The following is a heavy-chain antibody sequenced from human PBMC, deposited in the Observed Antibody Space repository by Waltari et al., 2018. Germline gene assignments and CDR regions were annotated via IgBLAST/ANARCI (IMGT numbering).Heavy chain of an antibody. J-gene: IGHJ5*02. CDR2: INHSGST. CDR3: ARGERAVAVPKLGP. Sequence: QVQLQQWGAGLLKPSETLSLTCAVYGGSFSGYYWSWIRQPPGKGLEWIGEINHSGSTNYNPSLRSRVTISVDTSKNQFSLKLSSVTAADTAVYYCARGERAVAVPKLGPWGQGTLVTVSS. CDR1: GGSFSGYY. V-gene: IGHV4-34*01. D-gene: IGHD6-19*01.